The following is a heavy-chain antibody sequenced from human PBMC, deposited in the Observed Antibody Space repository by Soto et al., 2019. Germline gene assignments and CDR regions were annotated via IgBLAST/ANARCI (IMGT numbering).Heavy chain of an antibody. CDR1: GGSISSYY. J-gene: IGHJ5*02. CDR2: IYYSGST. V-gene: IGHV4-59*01. Sequence: SETLSLTCTVSGGSISSYYWSWIRQPPGKGLEWIGYIYYSGSTNYNPSLKSRVTISVDTSKNQFSLKLSSVTAADTAVYYCASVGSSGYYYGWFDPWGQGTLVTVS. CDR3: ASVGSSGYYYGWFDP. D-gene: IGHD3-22*01.